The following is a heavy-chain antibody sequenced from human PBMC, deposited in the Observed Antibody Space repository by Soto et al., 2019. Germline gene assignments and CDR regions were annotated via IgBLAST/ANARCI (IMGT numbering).Heavy chain of an antibody. CDR3: ARHQVSGVWEIDL. Sequence: QVQLVESGGGVVQPGRSLRLSCAASGFTFTTSAMHWVRQAPGKGLEWVAVISYDGGSKYYGDSVKGRFTISRDNSKSTLYLQMNSLRAGDTAVYYCARHQVSGVWEIDLWGQGTLVTVSS. V-gene: IGHV3-30-3*01. CDR1: GFTFTTSA. D-gene: IGHD1-26*01. J-gene: IGHJ5*02. CDR2: ISYDGGSK.